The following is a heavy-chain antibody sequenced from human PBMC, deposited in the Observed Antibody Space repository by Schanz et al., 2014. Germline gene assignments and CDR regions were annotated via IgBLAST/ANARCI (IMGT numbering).Heavy chain of an antibody. V-gene: IGHV3-33*08. J-gene: IGHJ3*02. D-gene: IGHD2-21*01. CDR2: INSDGTKR. CDR3: ARDGYSVVVISPTESFDI. CDR1: GFTFSDYW. Sequence: VQLLESGGGLVQPGGSLRLSCTASGFTFSDYWMSWVRQAPGKGLEWVAFINSDGTKRFYADSVKSRFTISRDNSRNTLYLQMNSLRAEDTAVYYCARDGYSVVVISPTESFDIWGQGTIDTVSP.